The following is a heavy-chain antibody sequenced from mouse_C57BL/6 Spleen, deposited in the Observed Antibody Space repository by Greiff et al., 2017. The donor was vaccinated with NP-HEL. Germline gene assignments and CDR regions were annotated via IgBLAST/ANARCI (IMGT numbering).Heavy chain of an antibody. D-gene: IGHD2-4*01. CDR3: TRDNDYDGGGFDY. J-gene: IGHJ2*01. Sequence: EVKLMESGEGLVKPGGSLKLSCAASGFTFSSYAMSWVRQTPEKRLEWVAYISSGGDYIYYADTVKGRFTISRDNARNTLYLQMSSLKSEDTAMYYCTRDNDYDGGGFDYWGQGTTLTVSS. CDR1: GFTFSSYA. V-gene: IGHV5-9-1*02. CDR2: ISSGGDYI.